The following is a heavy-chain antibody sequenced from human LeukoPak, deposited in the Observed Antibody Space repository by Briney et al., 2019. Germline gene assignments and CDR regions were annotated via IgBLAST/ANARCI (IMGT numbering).Heavy chain of an antibody. J-gene: IGHJ4*02. Sequence: ASVKVSYKPSGYTFTHYRLHWVRQAHGQGLEWLGWVNPDSGATNYQQNFQARVTMTRDTAISTVYMQLSRLRSDDTAVYYCARENWYSDYWGQGTLVTVSS. D-gene: IGHD1-1*01. CDR2: VNPDSGAT. CDR3: ARENWYSDY. CDR1: GYTFTHYR. V-gene: IGHV1-2*02.